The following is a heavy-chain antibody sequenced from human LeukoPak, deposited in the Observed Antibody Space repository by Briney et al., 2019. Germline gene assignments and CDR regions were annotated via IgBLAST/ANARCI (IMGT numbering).Heavy chain of an antibody. CDR3: ARGPKQQLVRGYYFDY. D-gene: IGHD6-13*01. J-gene: IGHJ4*02. Sequence: SETLSLTCTVSGGSISSYYWSWIRQPPGKGLEWIGYIYYSGSTNYNPSLKSRVTISVDTSKNQFSLKLSSVTAADTAVYYCARGPKQQLVRGYYFDYWGQGTLVTVSS. V-gene: IGHV4-59*08. CDR2: IYYSGST. CDR1: GGSISSYY.